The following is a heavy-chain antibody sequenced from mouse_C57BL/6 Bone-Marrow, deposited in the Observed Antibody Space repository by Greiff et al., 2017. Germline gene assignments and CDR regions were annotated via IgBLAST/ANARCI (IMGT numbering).Heavy chain of an antibody. Sequence: DVMLVESGGGLVKPGGSLKLSCAASGFTFSSYTMSWVRQTPEKRLEWVATISGGGGNTYYPDSVKGRFTISRDNAKNTLYLQMSSLRSEDTALYYCARNFITTVVEDYWGQGTLVTVSA. CDR3: ARNFITTVVEDY. D-gene: IGHD1-1*01. V-gene: IGHV5-9*01. J-gene: IGHJ3*01. CDR2: ISGGGGNT. CDR1: GFTFSSYT.